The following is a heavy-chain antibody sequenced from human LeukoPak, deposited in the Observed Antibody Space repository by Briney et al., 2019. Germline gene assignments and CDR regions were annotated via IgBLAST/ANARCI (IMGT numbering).Heavy chain of an antibody. Sequence: PGGSLRLSCAASGFTFSSYWMHWVRQAPGKGLVWVSRINSDGSSTSYADSVKGRFTISRDNSKNTLYLQMNSLRAEDTAVYYCAKGAHEWLLYFDYWGQGTLVTVSS. CDR2: INSDGSST. CDR3: AKGAHEWLLYFDY. CDR1: GFTFSSYW. J-gene: IGHJ4*02. D-gene: IGHD3-3*01. V-gene: IGHV3-74*01.